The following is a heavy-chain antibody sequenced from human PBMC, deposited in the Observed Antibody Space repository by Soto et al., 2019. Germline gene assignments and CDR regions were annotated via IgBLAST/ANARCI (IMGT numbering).Heavy chain of an antibody. D-gene: IGHD6-19*01. Sequence: GSLRLSCAASGFTFSSYGMHWVRQAPGKGLEWVAVISYDGSNKYYADSVKGRFTISRDNSKNTLYLQMNSLRAEDTAVYYCASQSPRSPVPENWGQGTLVTVSS. CDR2: ISYDGSNK. J-gene: IGHJ4*02. CDR1: GFTFSSYG. CDR3: ASQSPRSPVPEN. V-gene: IGHV3-30*03.